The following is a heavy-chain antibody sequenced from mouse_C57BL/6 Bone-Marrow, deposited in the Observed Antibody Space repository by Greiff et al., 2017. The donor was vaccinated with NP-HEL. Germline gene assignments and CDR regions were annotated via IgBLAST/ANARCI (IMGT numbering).Heavy chain of an antibody. CDR2: YPGSGNTY. Sequence: VHVKQSGPELVKPGASVKMSCKASGYTFTDYYMHWVKQKPGKGLEWIGEIYPGSGNTYYNEKFKGKATLTADTSSSTAYMQLSSLTSEDSAVYFCARKTTVAPYYFDYWGQGTTLTVSS. J-gene: IGHJ2*01. D-gene: IGHD1-1*01. CDR3: RKTTVAPYYFDY. CDR1: YTFTDYYM. V-gene: IGHV1-83*01.